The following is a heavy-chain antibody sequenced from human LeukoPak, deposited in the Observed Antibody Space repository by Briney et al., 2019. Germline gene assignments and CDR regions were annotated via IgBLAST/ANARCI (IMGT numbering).Heavy chain of an antibody. CDR1: GFTFSSYS. J-gene: IGHJ4*02. Sequence: GGSLRLSCAASGFTFSSYSMNWVRQAPGKGLEWVSSISSSSSYIYYADSVKGRFTVSRDNARNTLYLQMNSLRAEDTAMYYCATDWAWGGFDYWGQGTLVTVSS. D-gene: IGHD3-16*01. V-gene: IGHV3-21*01. CDR2: ISSSSSYI. CDR3: ATDWAWGGFDY.